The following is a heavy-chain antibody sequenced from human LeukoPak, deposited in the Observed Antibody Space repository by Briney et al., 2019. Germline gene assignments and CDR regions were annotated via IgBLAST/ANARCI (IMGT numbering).Heavy chain of an antibody. CDR3: AKTLPGIAAAGDGYYFDY. CDR2: ISGSGGST. D-gene: IGHD6-13*01. CDR1: GFTFSSYA. J-gene: IGHJ4*02. V-gene: IGHV3-23*01. Sequence: PGGSLRLSCAASGFTFSSYAMSWVRQAPGKGLEWVSAISGSGGSTHYADSVKGRFTISRDNSKNTLYLQMNSLRAEDTAVYYCAKTLPGIAAAGDGYYFDYWGQGTLVTVSS.